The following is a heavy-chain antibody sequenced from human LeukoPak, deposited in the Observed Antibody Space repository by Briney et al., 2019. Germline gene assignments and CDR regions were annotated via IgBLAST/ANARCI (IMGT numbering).Heavy chain of an antibody. D-gene: IGHD3-10*01. Sequence: SETLSLTCTVSGDSISSYYWNWIRQPPGKGLEWIGYIYYSGSTNYNPSLKSRVTISVDTSKNQFSPKLSSVTAADTAVYYCARAKPKNMVRGLIMRRESRYYFDYWGQGTLVTVSS. CDR3: ARAKPKNMVRGLIMRRESRYYFDY. CDR1: GDSISSYY. CDR2: IYYSGST. V-gene: IGHV4-59*01. J-gene: IGHJ4*02.